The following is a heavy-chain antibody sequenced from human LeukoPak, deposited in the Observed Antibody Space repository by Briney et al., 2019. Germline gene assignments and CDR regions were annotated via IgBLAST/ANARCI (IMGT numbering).Heavy chain of an antibody. CDR1: GYTFTTYY. CDR2: INPGGGST. Sequence: ASVKVSCKASGYTFTTYYVHWVRQAPGQGLEWMGFINPGGGSTSYAQKFQGRVTITRVTSTSTIYMELSSLRSEDTAVYYCARNVDSGLDYWGQGTLATVSS. J-gene: IGHJ4*02. CDR3: ARNVDSGLDY. V-gene: IGHV1-46*03. D-gene: IGHD3-10*01.